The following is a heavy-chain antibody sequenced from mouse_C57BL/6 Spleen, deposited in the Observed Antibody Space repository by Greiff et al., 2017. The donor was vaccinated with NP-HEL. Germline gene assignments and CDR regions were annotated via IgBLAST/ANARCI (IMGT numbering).Heavy chain of an antibody. CDR1: GFSLTSYG. Sequence: VHLVESGPGLVQPSQSLSITCTVSGFSLTSYGVHWVRQSPGKGLEWLGVIWSGGSTDYNAAFISRLSISKDNSKSHVFFKMNSLQADDTAIYYCARKDYGNFYYAMGYWGQGTSVTVSS. V-gene: IGHV2-2*01. D-gene: IGHD2-1*01. J-gene: IGHJ4*01. CDR3: ARKDYGNFYYAMGY. CDR2: IWSGGST.